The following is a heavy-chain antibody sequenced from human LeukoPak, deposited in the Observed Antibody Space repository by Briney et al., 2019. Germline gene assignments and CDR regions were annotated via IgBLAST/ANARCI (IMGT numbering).Heavy chain of an antibody. CDR1: GYTLTGYY. V-gene: IGHV1-2*02. CDR3: ARDKEATKPFDY. J-gene: IGHJ4*02. D-gene: IGHD5-24*01. CDR2: INPNSGGT. Sequence: ASVKVSCKASGYTLTGYYMHWVRQAPGQGLEWMGWINPNSGGTNYAQKFQGRVTMTRDTSISTAYMELSRLRSDDTAVYYCARDKEATKPFDYWGQGTLVTVSS.